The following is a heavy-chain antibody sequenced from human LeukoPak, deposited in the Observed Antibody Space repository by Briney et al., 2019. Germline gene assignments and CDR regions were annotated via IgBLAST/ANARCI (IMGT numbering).Heavy chain of an antibody. Sequence: PGRSLRLSCAASGFTFSSYGMHWVRQAPGKGLEWVAFIRLDGSDKYYPDSVKGRFTISRDNSKNTLYLQMNNLRPEDTAIYYCAKGGVAPDYWGQGTLVTVSS. D-gene: IGHD2-21*01. CDR3: AKGGVAPDY. J-gene: IGHJ4*02. CDR1: GFTFSSYG. CDR2: IRLDGSDK. V-gene: IGHV3-30*02.